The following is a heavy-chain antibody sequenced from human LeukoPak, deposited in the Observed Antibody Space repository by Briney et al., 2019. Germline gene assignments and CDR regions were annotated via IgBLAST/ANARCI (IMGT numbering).Heavy chain of an antibody. CDR1: GGSISSSSYY. Sequence: SETLSLTCTVSGGSISSSSYYWGWIRPPPGKGLEWIGSIYYSGSTYYNPSLKSRVTISVDTSKNQFSLKLSSVAAADTAVYYCARDRYGSGRCDPGGQGTLVTVSS. V-gene: IGHV4-39*07. CDR3: ARDRYGSGRCDP. J-gene: IGHJ5*02. CDR2: IYYSGST. D-gene: IGHD3-10*01.